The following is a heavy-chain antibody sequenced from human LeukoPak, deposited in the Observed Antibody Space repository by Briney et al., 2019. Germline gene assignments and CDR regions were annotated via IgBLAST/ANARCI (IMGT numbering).Heavy chain of an antibody. V-gene: IGHV4-4*09. Sequence: PSETLSLTCTVSGGSINSYYWSWIRQPPGKGLEWIGYIYSSGSTNYNPSLKSRVTISVDTFKNQFSLRLSSVTAADTAVYYCARHGVPRYSYNWYDYWGQGTLVTVSS. J-gene: IGHJ5*01. CDR2: IYSSGST. CDR1: GGSINSYY. CDR3: ARHGVPRYSYNWYDY. D-gene: IGHD5-12*01.